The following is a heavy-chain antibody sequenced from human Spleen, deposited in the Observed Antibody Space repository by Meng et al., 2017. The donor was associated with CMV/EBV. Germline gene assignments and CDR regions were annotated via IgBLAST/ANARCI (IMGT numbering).Heavy chain of an antibody. D-gene: IGHD3-3*01. J-gene: IGHJ5*02. CDR1: GGSISSYY. CDR2: IYYSGST. V-gene: IGHV4-59*01. CDR3: ARVNHPYDFWSGYYKVWFDP. Sequence: SETLSLTCTVSGGSISSYYWSWIRQPPGKGLEWIGYIYYSGSTNYNPSLKSRVTISVDTSKNQFSLKLSSVTAADTAVYYCARVNHPYDFWSGYYKVWFDPWGQGTLVTVSS.